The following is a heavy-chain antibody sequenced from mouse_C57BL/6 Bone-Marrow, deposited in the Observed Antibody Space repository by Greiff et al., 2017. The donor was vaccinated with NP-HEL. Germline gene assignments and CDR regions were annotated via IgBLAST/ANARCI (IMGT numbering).Heavy chain of an antibody. CDR1: GFNITDYY. D-gene: IGHD3-2*02. V-gene: IGHV14-2*01. Sequence: EVQLQQSGAELVKPGASVKLSCTASGFNITDYYMHWVKQRTEQGLEWIGRIDPEDGEPKYAPKFQGKATITADTSSNTAYLQLSSLTSEDTAVYYCARRTAQATWYFDYWGQGTTLTVSS. J-gene: IGHJ2*01. CDR2: IDPEDGEP. CDR3: ARRTAQATWYFDY.